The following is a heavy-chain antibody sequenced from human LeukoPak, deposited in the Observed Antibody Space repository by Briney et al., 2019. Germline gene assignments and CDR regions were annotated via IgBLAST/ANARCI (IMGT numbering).Heavy chain of an antibody. Sequence: PGLSLRLSCAASGFTFSNAWMTWGRHAPGKGREWVGRIKSKSDYETTDYATPVKGRFIISRDDSKTTLYLQMNSLKTEDTAMYYCARVTAYYDYGMDVWGQGTTVTVSS. D-gene: IGHD2-21*02. CDR3: ARVTAYYDYGMDV. CDR2: IKSKSDYETT. CDR1: GFTFSNAW. J-gene: IGHJ6*02. V-gene: IGHV3-15*01.